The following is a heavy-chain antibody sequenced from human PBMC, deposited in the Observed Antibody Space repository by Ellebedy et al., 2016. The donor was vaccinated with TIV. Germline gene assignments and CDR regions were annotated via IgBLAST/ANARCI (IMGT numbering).Heavy chain of an antibody. Sequence: MPSETLSLTCTVSGGSISSSSYYWGWIRLPPGKGLEWIGNIYYSWSTYYNPSLKSRVTISVDTSNNQFSLKLSSVTAADTAVYYCARGGWFDPWGQGTLVTVSS. CDR1: GGSISSSSYY. CDR3: ARGGWFDP. V-gene: IGHV4-39*07. CDR2: IYYSWST. J-gene: IGHJ5*02.